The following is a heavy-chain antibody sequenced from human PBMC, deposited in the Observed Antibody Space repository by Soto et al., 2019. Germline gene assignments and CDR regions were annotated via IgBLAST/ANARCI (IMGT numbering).Heavy chain of an antibody. CDR3: AKHQASYYYDSSGKNWFDP. Sequence: VQLLESGGGLVQPGGSLRLSCAASGFTFSSYAMSWVRQAPGKGLEWVSAISGSGGSTYYADSVKGRFTISRDNSKNTLYLQMNSLRAEDTAVYYCAKHQASYYYDSSGKNWFDPWGQGTLVTVSS. CDR1: GFTFSSYA. J-gene: IGHJ5*02. CDR2: ISGSGGST. D-gene: IGHD3-22*01. V-gene: IGHV3-23*01.